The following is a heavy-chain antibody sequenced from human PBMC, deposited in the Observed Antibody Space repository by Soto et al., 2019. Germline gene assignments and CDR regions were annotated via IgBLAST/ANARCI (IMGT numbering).Heavy chain of an antibody. Sequence: GGSLRLSCEASGFIFKRYGMSWVRQAAGKGLEWVAGIGGDNATYYSDSVRGRFTISRDNSKNTVYLQMDYLRVEDAAIYYCAKSSRYGGYDWGQGTVVTVSS. CDR2: IGGDNAT. V-gene: IGHV3-23*01. CDR1: GFIFKRYG. D-gene: IGHD4-17*01. J-gene: IGHJ4*02. CDR3: AKSSRYGGYD.